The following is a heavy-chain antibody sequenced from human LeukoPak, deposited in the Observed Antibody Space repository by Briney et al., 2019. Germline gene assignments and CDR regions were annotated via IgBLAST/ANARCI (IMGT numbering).Heavy chain of an antibody. CDR3: ARGESGIAAASDY. Sequence: KPSETLSLTCTVSGGSISSYYWSWIRQPAGKGLEWIGRINTSGRIDYNPSVKSRATMSVDTSKNQVSLNLSSVTAADTAVYYCARGESGIAAASDYWGQGTLVTVSS. V-gene: IGHV4-4*07. D-gene: IGHD6-13*01. CDR2: INTSGRI. CDR1: GGSISSYY. J-gene: IGHJ4*02.